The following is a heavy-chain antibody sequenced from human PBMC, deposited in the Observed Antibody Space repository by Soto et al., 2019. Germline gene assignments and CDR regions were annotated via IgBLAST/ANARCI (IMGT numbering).Heavy chain of an antibody. CDR3: ARGDFGSSANYYAGWFDP. V-gene: IGHV1-2*02. CDR1: GYIFTGYY. J-gene: IGHJ5*02. Sequence: QVQLVQSGAEVKKPGASVKVSCKASGYIFTGYYMHWLRQAPGQGLEWMGWFNPNSGGTKYAQKFQGRVTMTNDTSINTAYMELSGLISDDTAVYYCARGDFGSSANYYAGWFDPWGQGTLVTVSS. D-gene: IGHD3-22*01. CDR2: FNPNSGGT.